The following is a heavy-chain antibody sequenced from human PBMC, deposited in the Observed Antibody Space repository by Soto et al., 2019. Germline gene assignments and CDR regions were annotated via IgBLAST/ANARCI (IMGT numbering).Heavy chain of an antibody. V-gene: IGHV4-31*03. Sequence: SGTLSPTCTVSGGSLSSGGHYWSWIRQHPGKGLEWIGYIYYSGSTYYNPSLKSRVTISVDTSKNQFSLKLSSVTAADTAVYYCARTQSLEAATPEVYFDYWGQGTLVTVSS. D-gene: IGHD2-15*01. CDR2: IYYSGST. J-gene: IGHJ4*02. CDR3: ARTQSLEAATPEVYFDY. CDR1: GGSLSSGGHY.